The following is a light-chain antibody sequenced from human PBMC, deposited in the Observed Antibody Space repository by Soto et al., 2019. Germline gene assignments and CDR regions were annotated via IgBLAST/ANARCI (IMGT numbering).Light chain of an antibody. CDR2: DVS. Sequence: QSVLNQPASVSGSPGQSITISCTGTSSDVGGYNYVSWYQQHPGKAPKVMIYDVSNRPSGVSNRFSGSKSGNTASLTISGLQAEDEADYYCSSYTITSTLVLGGGTKVTVL. V-gene: IGLV2-14*01. CDR1: SSDVGGYNY. J-gene: IGLJ3*02. CDR3: SSYTITSTLV.